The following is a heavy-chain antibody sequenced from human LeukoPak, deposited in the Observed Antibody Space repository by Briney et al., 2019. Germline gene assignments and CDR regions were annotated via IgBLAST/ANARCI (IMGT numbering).Heavy chain of an antibody. CDR1: GYTFTSYG. CDR2: ISAYNGNT. V-gene: IGHV1-18*01. Sequence: ASVKVSCKASGYTFTSYGISWVRQAPGQGLEWMGWISAYNGNTNYAQKLQGRVTMTEDTSTDTAYMELSSLRSEDTAVYYCALRDYFDYWGQGTLVTVSS. D-gene: IGHD2-15*01. J-gene: IGHJ4*02. CDR3: ALRDYFDY.